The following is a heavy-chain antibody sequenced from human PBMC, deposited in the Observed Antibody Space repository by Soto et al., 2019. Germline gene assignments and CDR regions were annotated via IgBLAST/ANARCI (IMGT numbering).Heavy chain of an antibody. J-gene: IGHJ4*02. CDR3: ARESDSASYYFDY. Sequence: PSETLSLTCTVSGGSVSSGSYYWSWIRQPPGKGLEWIGYIYNSGSTNYNPSLKSRVTISVDRSNNHFSLRMSSVTAADTAVYYCARESDSASYYFDYWGRVTLVTASS. CDR2: IYNSGST. CDR1: GGSVSSGSYY. D-gene: IGHD3-10*01. V-gene: IGHV4-61*03.